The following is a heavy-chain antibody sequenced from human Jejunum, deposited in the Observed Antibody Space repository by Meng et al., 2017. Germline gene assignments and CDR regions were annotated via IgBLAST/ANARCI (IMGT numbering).Heavy chain of an antibody. V-gene: IGHV3-30*04. Sequence: GESLKISCATSGFTFSNYAMHWVRQAPGKGLEWVTLISYDGSHKFYADSVKGRFTIARDNSKNTVYLQVNSLRDEDTAVYYCARGTGRSSWCFDYWGQGTRVTVSS. D-gene: IGHD6-13*01. CDR3: ARGTGRSSWCFDY. CDR1: GFTFSNYA. CDR2: ISYDGSHK. J-gene: IGHJ4*02.